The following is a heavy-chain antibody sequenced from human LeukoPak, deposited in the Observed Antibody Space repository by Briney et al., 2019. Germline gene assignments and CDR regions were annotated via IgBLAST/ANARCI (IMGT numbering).Heavy chain of an antibody. CDR3: ARDWFDGDYDRFDY. CDR1: GFTFSSYW. V-gene: IGHV3-7*03. Sequence: GGSLRLSCAVSGFTFSSYWMSWFRQAPGKGLEWVANINQDGSQKFSVDSVKGRFTISRDNAKNSLSLQMNSLRVKDTAVYYCARDWFDGDYDRFDYWGQGTLVTVSS. D-gene: IGHD4-17*01. J-gene: IGHJ4*02. CDR2: INQDGSQK.